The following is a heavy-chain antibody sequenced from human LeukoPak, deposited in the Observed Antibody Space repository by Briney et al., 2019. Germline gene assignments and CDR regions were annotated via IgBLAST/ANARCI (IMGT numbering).Heavy chain of an antibody. D-gene: IGHD3-3*01. CDR1: GFTFSSYE. V-gene: IGHV3-15*01. Sequence: PGGSLRLSCAASGFTFSSYEMNWVRQAPGKGLEWVGRIKSKTDGGTTDYAAPVKGRFTISRDDSKNTLYLQMNSLKTEDTAVYYCTTDDRVVNAFDYRGQGTLVTVSS. J-gene: IGHJ4*02. CDR3: TTDDRVVNAFDY. CDR2: IKSKTDGGTT.